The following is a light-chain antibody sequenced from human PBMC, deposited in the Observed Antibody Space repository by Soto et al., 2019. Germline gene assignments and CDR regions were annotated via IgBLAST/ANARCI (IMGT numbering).Light chain of an antibody. J-gene: IGKJ4*01. CDR1: QSINNW. CDR3: QQYKSFSLT. Sequence: DIQITQSPSTLSASVGDRVTITCRAGQSINNWLAWYQQKPGKAPKLLIYKTSDLESGVPSRFSGRGSGTEFSLTISSXQPDDFATYYCQQYKSFSLTFGGGTKVDIK. V-gene: IGKV1-5*03. CDR2: KTS.